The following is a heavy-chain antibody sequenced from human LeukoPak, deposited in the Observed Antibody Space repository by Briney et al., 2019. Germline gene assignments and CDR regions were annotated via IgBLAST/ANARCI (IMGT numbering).Heavy chain of an antibody. CDR3: AGTKGGYKEFDY. V-gene: IGHV4-59*02. J-gene: IGHJ4*02. Sequence: KTSETLSLTCTVSGGSVSSYYWSWIRQPPGKGLEWIGYIHYSGSTDQNPSLKSRVTISVDTSKNQFSLKLSSVTAADTAVYYCAGTKGGYKEFDYWGQGTLVTVSS. D-gene: IGHD5-24*01. CDR1: GGSVSSYY. CDR2: IHYSGST.